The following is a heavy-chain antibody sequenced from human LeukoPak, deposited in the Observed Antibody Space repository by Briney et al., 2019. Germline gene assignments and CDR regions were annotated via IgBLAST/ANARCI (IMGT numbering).Heavy chain of an antibody. D-gene: IGHD1-26*01. CDR1: GGSISSGGYY. V-gene: IGHV4-31*03. CDR2: ISYSGST. J-gene: IGHJ4*02. Sequence: SQTLSLTCTVSGGSISSGGYYWSWIRQHPGKGLEWIGYISYSGSTYNNPSLESRLTMSVDPSKNQFPLKLRSVTAADTAVYFCARIIVGASFDYWGQGTLITVSS. CDR3: ARIIVGASFDY.